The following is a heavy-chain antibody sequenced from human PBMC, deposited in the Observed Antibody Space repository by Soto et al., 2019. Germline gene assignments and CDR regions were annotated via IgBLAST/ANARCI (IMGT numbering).Heavy chain of an antibody. CDR2: FDPEDGET. J-gene: IGHJ5*02. V-gene: IGHV1-24*01. CDR3: ATLAAGNWFDP. CDR1: GYTLTELS. Sequence: ASVKVSCKVSGYTLTELSMRWVRQAPGKGLEWMGGFDPEDGETIYAQKFQGRVTMTEDTPTDTAYMELSSLRSEDTAVYYCATLAAGNWFDPWGQGTLVTVSS.